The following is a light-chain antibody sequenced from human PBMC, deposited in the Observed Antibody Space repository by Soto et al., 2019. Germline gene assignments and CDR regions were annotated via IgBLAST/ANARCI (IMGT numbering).Light chain of an antibody. CDR2: DAS. CDR3: LQYSTWPPLYT. CDR1: QSVSSY. J-gene: IGKJ2*01. V-gene: IGKV3-15*01. Sequence: EIVTTQSPATLSVSLGERVTLSCRASQSVSSYLAWYQQNPGQAPRLLISDASTRATDIPDRFSGSGSGTDFTLTISSLQSTDLAVYYCLQYSTWPPLYTFGQGTKLEIK.